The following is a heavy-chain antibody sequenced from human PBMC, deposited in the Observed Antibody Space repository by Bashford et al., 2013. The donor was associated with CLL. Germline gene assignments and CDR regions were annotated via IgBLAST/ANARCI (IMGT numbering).Heavy chain of an antibody. CDR3: ARSGIAVAIDDAFDI. CDR1: GFSLSTSGMR. D-gene: IGHD6-19*01. V-gene: IGHV2-70*04. J-gene: IGHJ3*02. Sequence: SGPTLVKPTQTLTLTCTFSGFSLSTSGMRVSWIRQPPGKALEWLARIDWDDDKFYSTSLKTRLTISKDTSKNQVVLTMTNMDPVDTATYYCARSGIAVAIDDAFDIWGQGTMVTVSS. CDR2: IDWDDDK.